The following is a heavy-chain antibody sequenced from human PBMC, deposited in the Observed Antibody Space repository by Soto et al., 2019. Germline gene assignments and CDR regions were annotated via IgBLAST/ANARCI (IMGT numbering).Heavy chain of an antibody. V-gene: IGHV4-59*03. J-gene: IGHJ4*02. CDR1: GDAISNYY. CDR2: VHESGST. D-gene: IGHD1-20*01. CDR3: ARGTRALITSFFAY. Sequence: PSETLSLTCSVSGDAISNYYWCWVRQTPGRGLEWIGFVHESGSTDYNPSLRGRVIISLHTSKSQFSLSLRSATAADTATYYCARGTRALITSFFAYWGQGIPVPVSS.